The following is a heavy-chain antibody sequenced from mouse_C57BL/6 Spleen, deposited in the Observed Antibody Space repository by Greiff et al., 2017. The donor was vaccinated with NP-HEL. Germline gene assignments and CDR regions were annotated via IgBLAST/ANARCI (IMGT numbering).Heavy chain of an antibody. CDR1: GFTFSSYG. CDR3: ARGDSNYRYFDV. Sequence: EVKLVESGGDLVKPGGSLKLSCAASGFTFSSYGMSWVRQTPDKRLEWVATISSGGSCTYYPDSVKGRFTISRANAKNTLYMQMSRLKSEDTAMDYCARGDSNYRYFDVWGTGTTVTVAS. J-gene: IGHJ1*03. V-gene: IGHV5-6*02. CDR2: ISSGGSCT. D-gene: IGHD2-5*01.